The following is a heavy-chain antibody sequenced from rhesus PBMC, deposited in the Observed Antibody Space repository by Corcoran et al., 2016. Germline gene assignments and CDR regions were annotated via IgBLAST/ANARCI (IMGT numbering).Heavy chain of an antibody. Sequence: QVQLQESGPGLVKPSETLSLTCAVSGGSISGDYLWGWIRHHPGKGLEWIGKIYGKSASTDNNPALNIRVIISEDTSKNQVALKLSSVTAADTAVYYCARMGSGDSYYFDYWGQGVLVTVSS. V-gene: IGHV4S7*01. CDR2: IYGKSAST. D-gene: IGHD2-21*01. CDR3: ARMGSGDSYYFDY. CDR1: GGSISGDYL. J-gene: IGHJ4*01.